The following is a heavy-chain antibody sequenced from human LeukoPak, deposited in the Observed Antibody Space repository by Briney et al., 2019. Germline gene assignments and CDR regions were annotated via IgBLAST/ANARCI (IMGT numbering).Heavy chain of an antibody. CDR3: GSRAEVPLATSGMDV. V-gene: IGHV1-46*01. D-gene: IGHD2-2*01. Sequence: ASVKVSCKASGYTFTNYYMHWVRQAPGQGLVWVGIINPSGSSTTYAQKFQGRVTMTRDTSTSTVYMELSSLRSEDTAVYYCGSRAEVPLATSGMDVWGQGATVTVSS. J-gene: IGHJ6*02. CDR2: INPSGSST. CDR1: GYTFTNYY.